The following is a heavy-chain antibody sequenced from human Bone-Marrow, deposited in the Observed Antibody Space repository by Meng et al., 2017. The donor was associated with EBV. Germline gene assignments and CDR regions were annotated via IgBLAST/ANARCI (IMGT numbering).Heavy chain of an antibody. J-gene: IGHJ4*02. V-gene: IGHV1-8*01. Sequence: QVQRWQSGAEGQKPGGLRKVSCKVSGYTFSSFDINWVRQATGQGIEWMGWMSPDSGKTGYAEKFQGRVTLTRDTSINTAYLELSSLTSEDTAVYYCARNLYGDGMRDYWGQGTLVTVSS. CDR1: GYTFSSFD. D-gene: IGHD2-21*02. CDR3: ARNLYGDGMRDY. CDR2: MSPDSGKT.